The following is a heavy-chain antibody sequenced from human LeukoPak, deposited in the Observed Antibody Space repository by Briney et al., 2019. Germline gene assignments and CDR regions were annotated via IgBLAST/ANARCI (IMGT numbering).Heavy chain of an antibody. CDR2: IYYSGST. CDR3: ARFSGSYYIGVDY. CDR1: GGSISSSSYY. Sequence: SETLSLTCTVSGGSISSSSYYWGWIRQPPGKGLEWIGSIYYSGSTYYNPSLKSRVTISVDTSKNQFSLKLSSVTAADTAVYYCARFSGSYYIGVDYWGQGTLVTVSS. J-gene: IGHJ4*02. D-gene: IGHD3-10*01. V-gene: IGHV4-39*07.